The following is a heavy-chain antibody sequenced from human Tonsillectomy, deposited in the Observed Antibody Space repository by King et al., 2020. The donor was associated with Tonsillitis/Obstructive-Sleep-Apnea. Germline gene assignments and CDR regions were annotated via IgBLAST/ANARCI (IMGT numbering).Heavy chain of an antibody. Sequence: VQLVESGGGLVQPGGSLRLSCAASGFTFSSYAMSWVRQAPGKGLEWVSLISGSGISTYYADSVTGRFTISRDNSKNTLYLQMNSLRAEDTAVYDCAKDLRDIVATTLDYWGQGTLVSVSS. J-gene: IGHJ4*02. CDR3: AKDLRDIVATTLDY. CDR2: ISGSGIST. CDR1: GFTFSSYA. V-gene: IGHV3-23*04. D-gene: IGHD5-12*01.